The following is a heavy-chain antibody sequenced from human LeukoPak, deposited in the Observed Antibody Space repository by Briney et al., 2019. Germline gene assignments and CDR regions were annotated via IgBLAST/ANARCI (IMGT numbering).Heavy chain of an antibody. V-gene: IGHV2-5*02. CDR3: AVRRAPHGATSLRRCYFRSHFDF. CDR1: GLALNSGGVR. D-gene: IGHD2/OR15-2a*01. Sequence: SGPTLVNPTPTLTLTCTICGLALNSGGVRVGWIRQPPGKTLEWLGLIDWDDEARYNPSLKSRLTITKNTNKNQVVLTMTSLVPVDTASYFCAVRRAPHGATSLRRCYFRSHFDFLCLGTLVSVSS. J-gene: IGHJ4*02. CDR2: IDWDDEA.